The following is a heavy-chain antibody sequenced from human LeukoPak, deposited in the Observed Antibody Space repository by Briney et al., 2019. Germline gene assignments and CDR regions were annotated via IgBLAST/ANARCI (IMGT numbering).Heavy chain of an antibody. Sequence: GGSLRLSCAASGFTFSSYSMNWVRQAPGKGLEWVSSISISSSYIYYADSVKGRFTISRDNAKNSLYLQMNSLRAEDTAVYYCARGDYYYDSSGYSLWNFDYWGQGTLVTVSS. J-gene: IGHJ4*02. D-gene: IGHD3-22*01. CDR3: ARGDYYYDSSGYSLWNFDY. CDR1: GFTFSSYS. V-gene: IGHV3-21*01. CDR2: ISISSSYI.